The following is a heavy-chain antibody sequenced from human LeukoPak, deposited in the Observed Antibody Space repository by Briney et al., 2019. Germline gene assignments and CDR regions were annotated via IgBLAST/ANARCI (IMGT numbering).Heavy chain of an antibody. CDR2: VFSGGAT. CDR1: GDSIY. D-gene: IGHD3-9*01. J-gene: IGHJ4*02. Sequence: PSETLSLTCSVSGDSIYWSWVRQSPGKGLQWIGTVFSGGATSYSPSLASRVTMSLDKSKSHFSLKLSSVTAADTAIYYCAIVTSDPRYFDRWGQGTLVTVSS. V-gene: IGHV4-59*01. CDR3: AIVTSDPRYFDR.